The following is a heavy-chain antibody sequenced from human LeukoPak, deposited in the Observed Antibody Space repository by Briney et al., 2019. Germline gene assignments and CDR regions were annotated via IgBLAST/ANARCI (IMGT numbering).Heavy chain of an antibody. Sequence: ASVKVSCKASGYTFTSYGISWVRQAPGQGLEWMGWISAYNGITNYAQKLQGRVTMTTDTSTSTAYMELRSLRSDDTAVYYCARDAVLLWFGERIYYYGMDVWGQGTTVTVSS. J-gene: IGHJ6*02. CDR3: ARDAVLLWFGERIYYYGMDV. V-gene: IGHV1-18*01. D-gene: IGHD3-10*01. CDR2: ISAYNGIT. CDR1: GYTFTSYG.